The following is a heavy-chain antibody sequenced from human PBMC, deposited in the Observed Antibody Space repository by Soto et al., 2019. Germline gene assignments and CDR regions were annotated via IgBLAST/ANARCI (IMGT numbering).Heavy chain of an antibody. CDR3: ARDQNYGDAFDI. CDR1: GVSISNYY. CDR2: MYFTGNT. Sequence: PSETLSLTCTVPGVSISNYYWSWIRQPAGKGLEWIGRMYFTGNTNYNASLKSRVTMSVDTSKNQFSLKLSSVTAADTAVYYCARDQNYGDAFDIWGQGTMVTVSS. V-gene: IGHV4-4*07. J-gene: IGHJ3*02. D-gene: IGHD1-7*01.